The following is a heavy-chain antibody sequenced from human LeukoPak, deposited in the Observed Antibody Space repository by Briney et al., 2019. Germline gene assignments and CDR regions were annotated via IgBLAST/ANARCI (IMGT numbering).Heavy chain of an antibody. CDR2: ISAYNGNT. CDR3: ARDGGSGSYQSYYYYYMDV. D-gene: IGHD1-26*01. V-gene: IGHV1-18*01. J-gene: IGHJ6*03. Sequence: ASVKVSCKASGYTFTSYGISWVRQAPGQGLEWMGWISAYNGNTNYPQKLQGRVTMTTDTSTSTAHMELRSLKSDDAAVYYCARDGGSGSYQSYYYYYMDVWGKGTTVTISS. CDR1: GYTFTSYG.